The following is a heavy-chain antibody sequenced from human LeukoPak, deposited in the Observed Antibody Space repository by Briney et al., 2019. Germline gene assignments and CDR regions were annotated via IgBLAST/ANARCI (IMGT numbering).Heavy chain of an antibody. V-gene: IGHV1-2*02. CDR1: GYTFTGYY. J-gene: IGHJ3*02. CDR3: ARDGSNSGSYYNDAFDI. Sequence: SVKVSCKASGYTFTGYYMHWVRQAPGQGLEWMGWINPNSGGTNYAQKFQGRVTMTRDTSISTAYMELSGLRSDDTAVYYCARDGSNSGSYYNDAFDIWGQGTMVTVSS. CDR2: INPNSGGT. D-gene: IGHD1-26*01.